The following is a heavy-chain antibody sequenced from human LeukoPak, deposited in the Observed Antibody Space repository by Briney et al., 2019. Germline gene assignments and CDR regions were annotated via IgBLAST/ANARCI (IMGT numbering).Heavy chain of an antibody. CDR3: AKGGDGYNVLDY. CDR1: GFTFSNYG. D-gene: IGHD5-24*01. Sequence: GGSLRLSCAASGFTFSNYGMHWVRQAPGKGLEWVTFIRYDGSKKYYADSVRGRFTISRDNSKNTLYLQMNSLRAEDTSVYYCAKGGDGYNVLDYWGQGTLVTVSS. J-gene: IGHJ4*02. CDR2: IRYDGSKK. V-gene: IGHV3-30*02.